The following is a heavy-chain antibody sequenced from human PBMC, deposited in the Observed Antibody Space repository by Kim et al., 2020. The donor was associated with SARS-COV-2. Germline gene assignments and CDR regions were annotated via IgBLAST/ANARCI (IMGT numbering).Heavy chain of an antibody. J-gene: IGHJ6*02. CDR1: GFTALGFTFSSYG. CDR3: ARGEQQLVVPQLICYSCGMDY. Sequence: GGSLRLSCAASGFTALGFTFSSYGMHWVRQAPGKGLEWVALISYDGSNKYYADSVKGRFTISRDNSKNTLYLQMNSLRAEHTAVYYCARGEQQLVVPQLICYSCGMDYWGQGTTVTVSS. V-gene: IGHV3-30*03. CDR2: ISYDGSNK. D-gene: IGHD6-13*01.